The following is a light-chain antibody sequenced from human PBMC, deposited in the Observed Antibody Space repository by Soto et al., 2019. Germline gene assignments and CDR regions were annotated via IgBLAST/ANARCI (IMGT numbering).Light chain of an antibody. CDR3: QEPKSSPFS. J-gene: IGKJ3*01. CDR2: AAS. Sequence: IRLTQSASSLSAYVEDRVTIACLASQGISSYLAWYQQKPGKAPQLLIYAASTLQSGVPSRFSGSGSGTDFTLTISSLQPEDFVPYYCQEPKSSPFSFAPGTKVDIK. V-gene: IGKV1-9*01. CDR1: QGISSY.